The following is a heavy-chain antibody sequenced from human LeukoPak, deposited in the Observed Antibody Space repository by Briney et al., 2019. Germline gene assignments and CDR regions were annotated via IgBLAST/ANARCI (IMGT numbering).Heavy chain of an antibody. CDR2: IYYSGIT. CDR3: ARSPMVRGVGPTNWFDP. Sequence: PSETLSLTCTVSGGSISRYYWSWIRQPPGKGLEYIGYIYYSGITNYNPSLKSRVTISRDASKNQISLKLTSVTAADTAVYYCARSPMVRGVGPTNWFDPWGQGTLVTVSS. CDR1: GGSISRYY. J-gene: IGHJ5*02. D-gene: IGHD3-10*01. V-gene: IGHV4-59*01.